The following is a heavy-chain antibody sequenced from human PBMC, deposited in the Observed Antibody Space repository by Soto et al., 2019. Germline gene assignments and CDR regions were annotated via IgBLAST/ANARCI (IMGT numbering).Heavy chain of an antibody. CDR2: VYYSGST. CDR3: ARQGSYSSGRPGYSDY. V-gene: IGHV4-30-2*03. Sequence: SETLSLTCAVSGGSISSGGYSWSWIRQPPGKGLEWIGNVYYSGSTYYNLSLKSRVTISVDTSKYQFSLKLSSVAAADTAVYYCARQGSYSSGRPGYSDYWGQGTLVTVSS. J-gene: IGHJ4*02. D-gene: IGHD6-19*01. CDR1: GGSISSGGYS.